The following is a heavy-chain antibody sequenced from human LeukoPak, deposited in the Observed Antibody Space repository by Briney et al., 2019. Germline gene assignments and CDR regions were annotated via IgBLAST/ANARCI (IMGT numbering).Heavy chain of an antibody. Sequence: PSETLSLTCAVYGGSFSGYYWSWIRQPPGKGLVWIGEINHSGSTNYNPSLKSRVTISVDTSKNQFSLKLSSVTAADTAVYYCARGPGYCSSTSCYKGWFDPWGQGTLVTVSS. V-gene: IGHV4-34*01. D-gene: IGHD2-2*02. CDR2: INHSGST. J-gene: IGHJ5*02. CDR3: ARGPGYCSSTSCYKGWFDP. CDR1: GGSFSGYY.